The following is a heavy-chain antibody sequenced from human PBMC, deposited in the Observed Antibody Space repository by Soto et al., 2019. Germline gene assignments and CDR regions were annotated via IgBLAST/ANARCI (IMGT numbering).Heavy chain of an antibody. CDR2: ISFDGNEK. V-gene: IGHV3-33*03. Sequence: QDQLVQSGGGAVQPGGSLRLSCEVSGIKFDSYGMHWVRQAPGKGLEWVAVISFDGNEKHYADSVKGRFTISRDNSRNTLSLQMSSLRAEDTAVYYCVRTACRSDNCSYRGVRWGQGTLVSVSS. CDR3: VRTACRSDNCSYRGVR. D-gene: IGHD2-2*01. CDR1: GIKFDSYG. J-gene: IGHJ4*02.